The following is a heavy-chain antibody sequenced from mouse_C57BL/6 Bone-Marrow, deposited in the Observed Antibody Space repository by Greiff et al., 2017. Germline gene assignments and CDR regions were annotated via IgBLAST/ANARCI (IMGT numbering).Heavy chain of an antibody. Sequence: QVQLQQSGAELARPGASVKLSCKASGYTFTSCGLSWVKLRTGQGLELIGEIYPRSGNTYYNAKFKGTAALTADKSSSTADMELRSRTSEDSAVYFCARERLRDYWGQGTTLTGAS. J-gene: IGHJ2*01. D-gene: IGHD2-4*01. CDR2: IYPRSGNT. V-gene: IGHV1-81*01. CDR3: ARERLRDY. CDR1: GYTFTSCG.